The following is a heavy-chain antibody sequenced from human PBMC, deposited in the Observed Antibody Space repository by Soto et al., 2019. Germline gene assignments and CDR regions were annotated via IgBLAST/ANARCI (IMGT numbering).Heavy chain of an antibody. CDR1: GFSLSTNGEG. CDR2: VYWDDAK. V-gene: IGHV2-5*02. J-gene: IGHJ4*02. D-gene: IGHD1-1*01. CDR3: VHRRVQIFDF. Sequence: ASGPTLVNPTQTLTLTCTFSGFSLSTNGEGVGWIRQPPGKALEWLALVYWDDAKRYSPSLKTRLTITKDTSKNQVVLTMTNMDPVDTATYYCVHRRVQIFDFWGQGALVTVSS.